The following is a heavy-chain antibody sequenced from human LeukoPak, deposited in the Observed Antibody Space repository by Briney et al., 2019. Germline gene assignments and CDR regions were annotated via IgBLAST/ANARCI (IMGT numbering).Heavy chain of an antibody. D-gene: IGHD7-27*01. J-gene: IGHJ4*02. Sequence: PSETLSLTCSVSGYSISSGYYWGGVRQPPGKGLEGIGSIFHSGNTYYDPSLKSRVTISVDTSKNQFSLKLRSVTGADTAVYYCARKEANWGSTDYWGQGTLVTVSS. V-gene: IGHV4-38-2*02. CDR3: ARKEANWGSTDY. CDR1: GYSISSGYY. CDR2: IFHSGNT.